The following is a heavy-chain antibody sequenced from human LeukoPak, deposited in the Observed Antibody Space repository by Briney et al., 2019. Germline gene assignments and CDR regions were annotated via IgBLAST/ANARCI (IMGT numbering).Heavy chain of an antibody. CDR1: GYTFTSYY. V-gene: IGHV1-46*01. Sequence: ASVKVSCKASGYTFTSYYMHWVRQAPGQGLEWMGIINPSGGSTSYAQKFQGRVTMTRDTSTSTVYMELSSLRSEDTAMYYCARDRAYSSSWYGGDGFDPWGQGTLVTVSS. CDR2: INPSGGST. CDR3: ARDRAYSSSWYGGDGFDP. D-gene: IGHD6-13*01. J-gene: IGHJ5*02.